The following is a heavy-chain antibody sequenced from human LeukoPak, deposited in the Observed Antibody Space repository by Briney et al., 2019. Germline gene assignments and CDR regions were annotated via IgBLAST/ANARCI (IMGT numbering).Heavy chain of an antibody. Sequence: SETLSLTCAVYGGSFSGYYWSWIRQPPGKGLEWIGEINHSGSTNYNPSLKSRVTISVDTSKTQFSLKLSSVTAADTAVYYCARGYSSSWLRIDYWGQGTLVTVSS. CDR1: GGSFSGYY. D-gene: IGHD6-13*01. CDR3: ARGYSSSWLRIDY. CDR2: INHSGST. V-gene: IGHV4-34*01. J-gene: IGHJ4*02.